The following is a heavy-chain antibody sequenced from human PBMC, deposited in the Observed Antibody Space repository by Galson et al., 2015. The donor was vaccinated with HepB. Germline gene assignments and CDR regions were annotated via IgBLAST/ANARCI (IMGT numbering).Heavy chain of an antibody. Sequence: SLRLSCAASGFTLSNYYMSWIRQAPGKGLEWVSYISSSSTYTNYADSVKGRFTISRDNDKNSLYLQMNSLRAEDTAVYYCARGKFVVVHNAATFDYWGQGTLVTVSS. V-gene: IGHV3-11*06. CDR3: ARGKFVVVHNAATFDY. D-gene: IGHD2-2*01. CDR2: ISSSSTYT. CDR1: GFTLSNYY. J-gene: IGHJ4*02.